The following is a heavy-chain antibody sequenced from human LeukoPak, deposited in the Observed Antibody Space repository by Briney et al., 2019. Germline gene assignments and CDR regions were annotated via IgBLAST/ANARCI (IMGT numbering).Heavy chain of an antibody. CDR1: GYPFTSYG. CDR2: ISGYNGNT. CDR3: ARDYRKVFGVIIIDGVDV. V-gene: IGHV1-18*01. Sequence: ASVKVSCKASGYPFTSYGISWVRQAPGQGLEWMGWISGYNGNTNYAQKLQGRVTMTTDTSTSTAYMELRSLRSDDTAVYYCARDYRKVFGVIIIDGVDVWGQGTTVTVSS. J-gene: IGHJ6*02. D-gene: IGHD3-3*01.